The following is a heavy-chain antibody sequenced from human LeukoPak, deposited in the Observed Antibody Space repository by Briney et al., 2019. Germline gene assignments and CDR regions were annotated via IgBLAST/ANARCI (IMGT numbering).Heavy chain of an antibody. CDR3: AREATAAGTLGDY. J-gene: IGHJ4*02. V-gene: IGHV1-46*01. CDR2: INPFDGST. D-gene: IGHD6-13*01. CDR1: GYTFTNYY. Sequence: ASVKVSFKTSGYTFTNYYMHWVRPAPGQGLEWMGIINPFDGSTTYAQKFQGRVTMTRDSSTSTVYMGLSSLRSEDTAVYYCAREATAAGTLGDYWGQGTLVTVSS.